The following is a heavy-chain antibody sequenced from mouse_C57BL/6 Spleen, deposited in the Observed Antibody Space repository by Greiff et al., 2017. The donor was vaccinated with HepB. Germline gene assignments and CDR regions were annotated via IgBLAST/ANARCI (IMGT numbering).Heavy chain of an antibody. Sequence: VQLKQSGPVLVKPGASVKMSCKASGYTFTDYYMNWVKQSHGKSLEWIGVINPYNGGTSYNQKFKGKATLTVDKSSSTAYMELNSLTSEDSAVYYCARGVLRPAWFAYWGQGTLVTVSA. CDR3: ARGVLRPAWFAY. J-gene: IGHJ3*01. CDR1: GYTFTDYY. V-gene: IGHV1-19*01. D-gene: IGHD1-1*01. CDR2: INPYNGGT.